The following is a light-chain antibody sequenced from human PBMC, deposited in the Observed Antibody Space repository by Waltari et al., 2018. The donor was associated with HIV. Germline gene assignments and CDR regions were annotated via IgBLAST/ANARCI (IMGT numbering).Light chain of an antibody. Sequence: DIQMTQSPSSLSASVGDRVTITCRASQSISTYLNWYQQKPGRAPKLLIFAASSLQSGVPSRFSGGGSGTDFTLTISSLQREDFATYYCQQSYITPQSFGGGTKVEIK. V-gene: IGKV1-39*01. CDR1: QSISTY. CDR2: AAS. J-gene: IGKJ4*01. CDR3: QQSYITPQS.